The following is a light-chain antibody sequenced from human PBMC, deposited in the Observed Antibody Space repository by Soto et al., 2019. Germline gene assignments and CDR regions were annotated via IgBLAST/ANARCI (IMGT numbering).Light chain of an antibody. CDR3: CSYAGGTSVV. J-gene: IGLJ2*01. CDR1: TSDIGRYNL. Sequence: QSALTQPASVCGSPGQSITISCTGTTSDIGRYNLVSWYQQYPGKAPKLILYEDIERPSGVSNRFSGSKSGNTASLTISGLLTEDEADYYCCSYAGGTSVVFGGGTKLTVL. CDR2: EDI. V-gene: IGLV2-23*01.